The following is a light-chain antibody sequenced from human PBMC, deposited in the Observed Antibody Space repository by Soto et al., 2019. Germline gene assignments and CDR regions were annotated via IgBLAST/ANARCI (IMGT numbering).Light chain of an antibody. J-gene: IGKJ1*01. CDR3: QQYNSYST. CDR1: QSISSW. CDR2: DAS. V-gene: IGKV1-5*01. Sequence: DIQMTQSHSPLSASVGDRVTSTCRAIQSISSWLAWYQQKPGKAPKLLIYDASSLESGVPSRFSGSGSGTEFTLTISSLQPDDFATYYCQQYNSYSTFGQGTNVDI.